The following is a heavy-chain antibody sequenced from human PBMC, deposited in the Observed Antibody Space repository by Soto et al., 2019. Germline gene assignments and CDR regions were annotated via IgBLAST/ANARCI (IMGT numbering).Heavy chain of an antibody. V-gene: IGHV3-23*01. CDR2: ISGSGGST. J-gene: IGHJ4*02. Sequence: EVQLLESGGGLVQPGGSLRLSCAASGFTFSSYAMSWVRQAPGKGLEWVSAISGSGGSTYYVDSVKGRFTISRDKSKNTLYLQMNSLRAEDTAVYYCAKDMMATISKWDYWCQGTLVTVSS. CDR1: GFTFSSYA. CDR3: AKDMMATISKWDY. D-gene: IGHD5-12*01.